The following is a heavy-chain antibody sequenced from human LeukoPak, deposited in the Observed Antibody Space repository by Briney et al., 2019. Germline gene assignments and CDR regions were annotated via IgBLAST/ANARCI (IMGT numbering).Heavy chain of an antibody. CDR1: GFTFSSYA. Sequence: GGSLRLSCAASGFTFSSYALSWVRQAPGKGLEWVSSIPSSGGDTKYADSVKGRFTISRDNAKNSLYLQMNSLRAEDTAVYYCARELGAFDIWGQGTMVTVSS. D-gene: IGHD7-27*01. J-gene: IGHJ3*02. CDR3: ARELGAFDI. V-gene: IGHV3-21*01. CDR2: IPSSGGDT.